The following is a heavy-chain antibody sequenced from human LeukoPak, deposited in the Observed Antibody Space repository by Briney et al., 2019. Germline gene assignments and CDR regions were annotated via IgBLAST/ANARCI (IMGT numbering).Heavy chain of an antibody. Sequence: GGSLRLSCAASGFTFSSFEMNWVRQAPGRGLEWLSHISTSGSTKYYANSVKGRFTISRDNAENSLYLQMNSLRAEDTALYYCVRGQNIYYWGQGTLVTVSS. D-gene: IGHD2-21*01. CDR3: VRGQNIYY. V-gene: IGHV3-48*03. CDR2: ISTSGSTK. J-gene: IGHJ4*02. CDR1: GFTFSSFE.